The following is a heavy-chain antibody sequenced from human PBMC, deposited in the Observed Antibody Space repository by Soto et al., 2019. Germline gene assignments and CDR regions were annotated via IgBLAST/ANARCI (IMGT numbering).Heavy chain of an antibody. V-gene: IGHV3-30*18. CDR2: ISYDGSNK. CDR1: GFTFSSYG. Sequence: QVQLVESGGGVVQPGRSLRLSCAASGFTFSSYGMHWVRQAPGKGLEWVAVISYDGSNKYYADSVKGRFTISRDNSKNTLYLQMNSLRAEDTAVYYCAKHESITGTMYYWGQGTLVTVSS. CDR3: AKHESITGTMYY. D-gene: IGHD1-7*01. J-gene: IGHJ4*02.